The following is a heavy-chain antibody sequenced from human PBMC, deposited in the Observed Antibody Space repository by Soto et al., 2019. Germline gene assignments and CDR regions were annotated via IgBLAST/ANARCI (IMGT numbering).Heavy chain of an antibody. CDR3: VREAPCSNGVCQFDY. V-gene: IGHV3-48*03. J-gene: IGHJ4*02. CDR1: VFTFSPYE. D-gene: IGHD2-8*01. CDR2: ISSSGSTI. Sequence: PWGSLRLCCSASVFTFSPYEMSWFRQAPGKGLEWISYISSSGSTIHYADSVKGRFSISRDNAKKSLFLQMNSLRAEDTAVYYCVREAPCSNGVCQFDYWGRGTLVTVSS.